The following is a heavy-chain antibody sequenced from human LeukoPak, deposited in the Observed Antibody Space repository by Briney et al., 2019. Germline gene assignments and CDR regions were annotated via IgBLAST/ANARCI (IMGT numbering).Heavy chain of an antibody. J-gene: IGHJ6*03. CDR2: MNPSGST. CDR3: ARGRQDVTMIVVVMTAVSYYLDV. V-gene: IGHV4-34*01. CDR1: GGSFSGYY. D-gene: IGHD3-22*01. Sequence: SETLSLTCAVYGGSFSGYYWTWIRQTPEKGLEWIGEMNPSGSTNYNPSLKRRVTISVDTSKNQFSLELSSVTAADTAVYYCARGRQDVTMIVVVMTAVSYYLDVWGKGTTVTVS.